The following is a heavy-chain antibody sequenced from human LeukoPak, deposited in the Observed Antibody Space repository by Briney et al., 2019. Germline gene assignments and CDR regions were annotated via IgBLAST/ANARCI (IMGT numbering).Heavy chain of an antibody. CDR1: GYTLTELS. CDR2: FDPEDGET. V-gene: IGHV1-24*01. CDR3: ATDRGSESAPRLYY. J-gene: IGHJ4*02. D-gene: IGHD1-26*01. Sequence: ASVKVSCKVSGYTLTELSMHWVRQAPGKGLEWMGGFDPEDGETIYAQKFQGRVTMTEDTSTDTAYMELSSLSSEDTAVYYCATDRGSESAPRLYYWGQGTLVTVSS.